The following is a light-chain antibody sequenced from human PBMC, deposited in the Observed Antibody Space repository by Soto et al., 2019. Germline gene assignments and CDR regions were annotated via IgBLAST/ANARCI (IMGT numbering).Light chain of an antibody. CDR3: SSYTTGSTLPWV. CDR1: SSDIGAYDY. CDR2: GVY. J-gene: IGLJ1*01. V-gene: IGLV2-14*03. Sequence: QSALTQPASVSGSPGQSITISCSGTSSDIGAYDYVSWYQQHPGRAPKLIPFGVYDRPSGISDRFSGSKSGNTASLTIFGLQVEDEAVYYCSSYTTGSTLPWVFGTGTKLTVL.